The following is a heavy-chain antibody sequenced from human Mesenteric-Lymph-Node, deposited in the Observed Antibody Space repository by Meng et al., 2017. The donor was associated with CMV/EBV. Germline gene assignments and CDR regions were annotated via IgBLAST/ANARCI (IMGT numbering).Heavy chain of an antibody. Sequence: GESLKISCAASGFTFSDHYIDWVRQAPGKGLEWVGRARNKAYSYTTEYAASVKGRFTISRDDSINSLYLQMNSLKTEDTAVYYCAKWWGYCSSTSCYTSDYWGQGTLVTVSS. V-gene: IGHV3-72*01. CDR1: GFTFSDHY. J-gene: IGHJ4*02. CDR2: ARNKAYSYTT. CDR3: AKWWGYCSSTSCYTSDY. D-gene: IGHD2-2*01.